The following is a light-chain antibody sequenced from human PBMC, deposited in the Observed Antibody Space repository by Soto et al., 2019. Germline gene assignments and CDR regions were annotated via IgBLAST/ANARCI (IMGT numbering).Light chain of an antibody. CDR3: SSYAGSRSPLI. J-gene: IGLJ1*01. Sequence: QSALTQPASVSGAPGQSITISCTGTSSDVGSYNLVSWYQQHPGKAPKPVIYEVSKRPSAVSNRFSGSKSGNTASLTISGLQAEDEADYYCSSYAGSRSPLISGTGTKVTVL. CDR1: SSDVGSYNL. V-gene: IGLV2-23*02. CDR2: EVS.